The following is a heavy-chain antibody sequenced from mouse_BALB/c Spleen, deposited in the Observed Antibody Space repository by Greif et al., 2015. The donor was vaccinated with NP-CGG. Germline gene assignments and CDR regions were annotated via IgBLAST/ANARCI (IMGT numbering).Heavy chain of an antibody. CDR2: INPSNGGT. CDR1: GYTFTSYY. J-gene: IGHJ2*01. CDR3: TRSGTGVDY. Sequence: QVQLQQSGAELVKPGASVKLSCKASGYTFTSYYMYWVKQRPGQGLEWIGEINPSNGGTNFNEKFKSKATLTVDKSSSTAYMQLSSLTSEDSAVYYCTRSGTGVDYWGQGTTLTVSS. V-gene: IGHV1S81*02. D-gene: IGHD4-1*01.